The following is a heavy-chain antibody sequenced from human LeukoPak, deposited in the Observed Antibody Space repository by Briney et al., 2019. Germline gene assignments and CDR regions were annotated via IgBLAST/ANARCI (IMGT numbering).Heavy chain of an antibody. J-gene: IGHJ3*02. D-gene: IGHD2/OR15-2a*01. Sequence: SETLSLTCTVSGGSVSSHYWSWIRQPPGKGLQWIGYISDSGSTNYNPSLKSRVTISVDTSKSQFSLKLDSVTAADTAVYYCARRLRLKNPGGDAFDIWGQGTVVTVSS. V-gene: IGHV4-59*08. CDR1: GGSVSSHY. CDR3: ARRLRLKNPGGDAFDI. CDR2: ISDSGST.